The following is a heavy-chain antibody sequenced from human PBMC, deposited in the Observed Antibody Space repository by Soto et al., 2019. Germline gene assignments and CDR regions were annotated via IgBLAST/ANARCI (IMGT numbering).Heavy chain of an antibody. CDR1: GFTFDDYA. D-gene: IGHD6-19*01. CDR2: ISWNSGSI. Sequence: EVQLVESGGGLVQPGRSLRLSCAASGFTFDDYAMHWVRQAPGKGLEWVSGISWNSGSIGYADSVKGRFTISRDNAKNNLYLQMNRLRAKYTALYYCAKDSPTAGTIVDYLVQGTLVTVSS. J-gene: IGHJ4*02. CDR3: AKDSPTAGTIVDY. V-gene: IGHV3-9*01.